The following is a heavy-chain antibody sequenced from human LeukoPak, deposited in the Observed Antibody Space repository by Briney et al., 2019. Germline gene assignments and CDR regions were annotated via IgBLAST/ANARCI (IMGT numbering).Heavy chain of an antibody. CDR3: AKDYGYSSSWYDY. CDR1: GFTFDDYG. CDR2: ISWNSASV. Sequence: GRSLRLSCEASGFTFDDYGMHWVRQAPGKGLEWVSTISWNSASVGYVDSVKGRFTISRDNARRTLYLQMNSLRPEDTALYYCAKDYGYSSSWYDYWGQGTLVTVSS. J-gene: IGHJ4*02. V-gene: IGHV3-9*01. D-gene: IGHD6-13*01.